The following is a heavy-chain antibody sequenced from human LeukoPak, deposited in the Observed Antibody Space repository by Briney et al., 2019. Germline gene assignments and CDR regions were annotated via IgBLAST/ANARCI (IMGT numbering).Heavy chain of an antibody. CDR1: GFTFSSYA. Sequence: PGGSLRLSCAASGFTFSSYAMSWVRQAPGKGLEWVSAISGSGGSTYYADSVKGRFTISRDNSKNTLYLQMNSLRAEDTAVYYCAKDGGWRGGYSYGQIDYWGQGTLVTVSS. CDR2: ISGSGGST. CDR3: AKDGGWRGGYSYGQIDY. V-gene: IGHV3-23*01. J-gene: IGHJ4*02. D-gene: IGHD5-18*01.